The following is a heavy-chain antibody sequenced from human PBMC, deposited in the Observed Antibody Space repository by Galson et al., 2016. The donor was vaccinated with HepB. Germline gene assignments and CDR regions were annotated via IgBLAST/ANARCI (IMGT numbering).Heavy chain of an antibody. CDR3: ARGDDILTGTYYFDY. CDR2: IYHSGST. CDR1: GGSIGSSYW. V-gene: IGHV4-4*02. Sequence: LSLTCDVSGGSIGSSYWWSWVRQPPGKGLEWIGEIYHSGSTNYNPSLQSRVTISVDKSKNQFSLKLSSVTAADTAVYYCARGDDILTGTYYFDYWGQGTLVTVSS. D-gene: IGHD3-9*01. J-gene: IGHJ4*02.